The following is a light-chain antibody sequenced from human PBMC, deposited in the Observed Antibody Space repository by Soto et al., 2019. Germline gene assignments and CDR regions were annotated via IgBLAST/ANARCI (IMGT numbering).Light chain of an antibody. V-gene: IGKV3-20*01. CDR1: QSVSSCY. CDR3: QQYESSPT. CDR2: GAS. Sequence: DIVLTQSPDTLSLSAGERATLSCRASQSVSSCYLAWYQQKPGQTPTVLIYGASSRATGIPDRFSGSGSGTDFTLTISRLEPEDFAVYYCQQYESSPTFGQGTKVESK. J-gene: IGKJ1*01.